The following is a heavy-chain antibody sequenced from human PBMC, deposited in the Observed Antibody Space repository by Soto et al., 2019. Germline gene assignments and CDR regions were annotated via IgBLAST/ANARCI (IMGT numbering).Heavy chain of an antibody. Sequence: GGSLRLSCAASGFTFSNAWMNWVRQAPGKGLEWVGRIKSKTDGGTTDYAAPVKGRFTISRDDSKNTLYLQMNSLKTEDTAVYYCTTVFGVVTPAYYYGMDVWGQGTTVTSP. CDR2: IKSKTDGGTT. D-gene: IGHD3-3*01. V-gene: IGHV3-15*07. J-gene: IGHJ6*02. CDR3: TTVFGVVTPAYYYGMDV. CDR1: GFTFSNAW.